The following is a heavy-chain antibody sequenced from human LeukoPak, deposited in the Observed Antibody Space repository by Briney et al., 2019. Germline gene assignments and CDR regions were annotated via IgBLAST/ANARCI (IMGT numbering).Heavy chain of an antibody. CDR1: GFTFSRYS. CDR3: ASRNQYCGGDCFWAFDI. D-gene: IGHD2-21*02. V-gene: IGHV3-21*01. J-gene: IGHJ3*02. Sequence: GGSLRLSCGASGFTFSRYSMNWVRQAPGKGLEWVSSISSSGSYIYYADSVKGRFTISRDNAKNSLYLQMNSLRAEDTAVYYCASRNQYCGGDCFWAFDIWGRGAMVTVSS. CDR2: ISSSGSYI.